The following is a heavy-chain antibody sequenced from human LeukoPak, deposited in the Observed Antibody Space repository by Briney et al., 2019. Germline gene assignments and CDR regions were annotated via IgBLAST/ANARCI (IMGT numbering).Heavy chain of an antibody. CDR3: TRDIVSISQPYYFDY. CDR2: IRSQAYSGTT. CDR1: GFTFGYHA. Sequence: GGSLRLSCTASGFTFGYHAINWVRQAPGRGLEWVGFIRSQAYSGTTEYATSVKERFTISRDDSKSIAYLQMNSLKTEDTAVYYCTRDIVSISQPYYFDYWGQGTLVTVSS. J-gene: IGHJ4*02. D-gene: IGHD2-2*01. V-gene: IGHV3-49*04.